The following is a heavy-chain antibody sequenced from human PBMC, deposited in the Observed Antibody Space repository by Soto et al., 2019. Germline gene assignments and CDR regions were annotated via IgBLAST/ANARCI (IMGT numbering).Heavy chain of an antibody. V-gene: IGHV3-53*01. CDR2: IYSGGST. Sequence: GWSLRLSCAASGFTVSSNYMSWVRQAPGKGLEWVSVIYSGGSTYYADSVKGRFTISRDNSKNTLYLQMNSLRAEDTAVYYCARDMDYYDSSGYYSDYWGQGTLVTVSS. D-gene: IGHD3-22*01. CDR1: GFTVSSNY. J-gene: IGHJ4*02. CDR3: ARDMDYYDSSGYYSDY.